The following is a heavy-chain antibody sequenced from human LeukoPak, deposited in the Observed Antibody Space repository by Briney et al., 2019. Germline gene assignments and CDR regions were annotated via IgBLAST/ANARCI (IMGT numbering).Heavy chain of an antibody. Sequence: GSLRLSCAASGFTFSSSAMTWVRQPPGKGLEWVSDISGSGGSTYYADSVKGRFTISRDSPKNTLYLQMKSLRAEDTAVYYCAKESACSGGSCYFFDSWGQGTLVTVSS. CDR3: AKESACSGGSCYFFDS. V-gene: IGHV3-23*01. D-gene: IGHD2-15*01. J-gene: IGHJ4*02. CDR2: ISGSGGST. CDR1: GFTFSSSA.